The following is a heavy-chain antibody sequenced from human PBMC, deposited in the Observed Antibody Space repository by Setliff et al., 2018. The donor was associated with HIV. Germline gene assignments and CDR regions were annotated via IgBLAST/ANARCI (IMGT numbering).Heavy chain of an antibody. CDR1: GFTVSSKY. V-gene: IGHV3-66*01. Sequence: PGGSLRLSCAASGFTVSSKYMTWVRQAPGKGLEGVSVIYSDGTTYYADSVKGRFTISRDNSKNTLYLQMDSLRGDDTAIYYCTGRTGGYHYVVYWGQGTLVTVSS. J-gene: IGHJ4*02. CDR3: TGRTGGYHYVVY. D-gene: IGHD2-8*02. CDR2: IYSDGTT.